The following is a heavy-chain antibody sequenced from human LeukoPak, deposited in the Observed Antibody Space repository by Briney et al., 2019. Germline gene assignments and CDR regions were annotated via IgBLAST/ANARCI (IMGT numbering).Heavy chain of an antibody. Sequence: GGSLRLSCAASGFTFNDYAMHWVRQAPGKGLEWVSLITWDGGSTYYADSVKGRFTISRDNSNNSLYQQMNSLRAEDTALYYCTKGQVMINDYFDYWGQGTLVTVSS. J-gene: IGHJ4*02. CDR2: ITWDGGST. CDR3: TKGQVMINDYFDY. CDR1: GFTFNDYA. D-gene: IGHD3-16*01. V-gene: IGHV3-43D*03.